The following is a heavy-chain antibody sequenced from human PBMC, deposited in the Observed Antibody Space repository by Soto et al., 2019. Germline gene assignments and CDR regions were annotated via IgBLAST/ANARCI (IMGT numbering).Heavy chain of an antibody. D-gene: IGHD3-22*01. Sequence: PGGSLRLSCAASGFTFSSYAMSWVRQAPGKGLEWVSAISGSGGSTYYADSVKGRFTISRDNSKNTLYLQMNSLRAEDTAVYYCAKDLYSGYYDSSGLFDYWGQGTLVTVSS. V-gene: IGHV3-23*01. J-gene: IGHJ4*02. CDR2: ISGSGGST. CDR3: AKDLYSGYYDSSGLFDY. CDR1: GFTFSSYA.